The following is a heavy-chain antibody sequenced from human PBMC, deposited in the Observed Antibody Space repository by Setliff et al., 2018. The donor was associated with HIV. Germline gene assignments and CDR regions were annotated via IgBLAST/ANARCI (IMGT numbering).Heavy chain of an antibody. J-gene: IGHJ4*02. D-gene: IGHD2-21*02. CDR1: GFTVSTYG. CDR3: ARWGLPYAIDY. CDR2: FSSNGDIT. Sequence: PGGSLRLSCAASGFTVSTYGMHWVRQAPGKGLEYVSVFSSNGDITYYANFVKGRFTISRDNSKNTPYLQMGSLRAEDKAVYDCARWGLPYAIDYWGQGMLVTVSS. V-gene: IGHV3-64*01.